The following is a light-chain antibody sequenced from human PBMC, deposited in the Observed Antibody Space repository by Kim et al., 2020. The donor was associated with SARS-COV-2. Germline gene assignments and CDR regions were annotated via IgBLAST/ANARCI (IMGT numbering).Light chain of an antibody. V-gene: IGLV1-40*01. CDR1: SYNIGAGYD. Sequence: GVTSYGTGSSYNIGAGYDVHWYQQLPGTAPKLLIYGNSNRPSGVPDRFSGSKSGTSASLAITGLQAEDEADYYCQSYDSSLSGSVFGGGTQLTVL. CDR2: GNS. J-gene: IGLJ3*02. CDR3: QSYDSSLSGSV.